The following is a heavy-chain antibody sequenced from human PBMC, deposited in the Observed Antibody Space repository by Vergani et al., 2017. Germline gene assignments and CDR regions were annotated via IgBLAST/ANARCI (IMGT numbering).Heavy chain of an antibody. CDR1: GGTFSSYA. V-gene: IGHV1-69*18. CDR2: IIPIFGKA. J-gene: IGHJ4*02. D-gene: IGHD6-19*01. CDR3: ASATAVAGLADNPLDY. Sequence: QVQLVQSGAEVKKPGSSVKVSCKASGGTFSSYAISWVRQAPGQGLEWMGRIIPIFGKANYAQKFQGRVTITADESTSTAYMELSSLRSEDTAVYYCASATAVAGLADNPLDYWGQGTLVTVSS.